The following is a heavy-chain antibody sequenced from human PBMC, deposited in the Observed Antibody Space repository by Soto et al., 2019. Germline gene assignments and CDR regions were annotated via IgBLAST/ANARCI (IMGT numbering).Heavy chain of an antibody. D-gene: IGHD3-10*01. J-gene: IGHJ5*02. CDR3: AIEDISGYFDT. CDR2: LNPRGGSQ. CDR1: GYNATSYY. V-gene: IGHV1-46*01. Sequence: VQLVQSGAEVKKPGAAVKVYCKDSGYNATSYYLHWVRQAPVQGLEWMGTLNPRGGSQSYAQKFLARVTMTMDTSTSTVYMKLSSLRSEDPAVYYFAIEDISGYFDTWVPGTLVTVSS.